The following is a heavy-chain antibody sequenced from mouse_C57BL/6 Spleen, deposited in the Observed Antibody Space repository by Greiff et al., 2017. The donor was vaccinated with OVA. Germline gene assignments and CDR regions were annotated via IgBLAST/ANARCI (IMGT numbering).Heavy chain of an antibody. D-gene: IGHD2-3*01. CDR3: ARKAGDGYYGGVDY. Sequence: QVQLKESGPGLVQPSQSLSITCTVSGFSLTSYGVHWVRQSPGKGLEWLGVIWSGGSTDYNAAFISRLSISKDNSKSQVFFKMNSLQADDTAIYYCARKAGDGYYGGVDYWGQGTSVTVSS. CDR1: GFSLTSYG. V-gene: IGHV2-2*01. CDR2: IWSGGST. J-gene: IGHJ4*01.